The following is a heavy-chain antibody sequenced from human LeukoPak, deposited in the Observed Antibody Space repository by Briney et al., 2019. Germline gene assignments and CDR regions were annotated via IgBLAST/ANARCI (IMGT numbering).Heavy chain of an antibody. CDR2: IYDSGST. Sequence: SGTLSLTCAVSGGSISSSNWWSWVRQPPGKGLEWIGEIYDSGSTNYNPSLKSRVTISVDKSKNQFSLRLSSVTAADTAVYYCASAIDGIAAAGRSGYFDYWGQGTLVTVSS. CDR1: GGSISSSNW. CDR3: ASAIDGIAAAGRSGYFDY. V-gene: IGHV4-4*02. D-gene: IGHD6-13*01. J-gene: IGHJ4*02.